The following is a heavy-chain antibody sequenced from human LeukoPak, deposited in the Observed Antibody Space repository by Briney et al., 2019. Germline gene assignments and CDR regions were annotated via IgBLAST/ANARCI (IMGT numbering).Heavy chain of an antibody. CDR3: AKDWGPDYGDSHWAFDI. V-gene: IGHV3-23*01. CDR1: GFTFSSYA. Sequence: PGGSLRLSCAGSGFTFSSYAMSWVRQAPGKGLEWVSAISGSGGSTYYADSVKGRFTISRDNSKNTLYLQMNSLRAEDTAVYYCAKDWGPDYGDSHWAFDIWGQGTMVTVSS. D-gene: IGHD4-17*01. J-gene: IGHJ3*02. CDR2: ISGSGGST.